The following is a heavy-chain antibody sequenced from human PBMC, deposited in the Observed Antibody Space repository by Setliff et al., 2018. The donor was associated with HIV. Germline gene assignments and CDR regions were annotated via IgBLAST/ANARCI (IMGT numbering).Heavy chain of an antibody. CDR3: ARVVAATHYYYYYMDV. Sequence: SETLSLTCTVSGGSISSYYWSWIRQPPGKGLEWIGHIYSSETTNYNPSLKSRVTISLDTSNNHFSLKLRSVTATDTAVYYCARVVAATHYYYYYMDVWGKGTTVTVSS. D-gene: IGHD2-15*01. V-gene: IGHV4-4*08. CDR2: IYSSETT. J-gene: IGHJ6*03. CDR1: GGSISSYY.